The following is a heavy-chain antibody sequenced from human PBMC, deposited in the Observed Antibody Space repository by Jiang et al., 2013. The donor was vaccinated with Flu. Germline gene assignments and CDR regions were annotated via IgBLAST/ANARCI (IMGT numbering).Heavy chain of an antibody. CDR3: AKGAWGGTMVQGAVFDY. J-gene: IGHJ4*02. CDR1: GFTFSSYA. Sequence: VQLVESGGGLVQPGGSLRLSCAASGFTFSSYAMSWVRQAPGKGLEWVSAISGSGGSTYYADSVKGRFTISRDNSKNTLYLQMNSLRAEDTAVYYCAKGAWGGTMVQGAVFDYWGQGTLVTVSS. V-gene: IGHV3-23*04. D-gene: IGHD3-10*01. CDR2: ISGSGGST.